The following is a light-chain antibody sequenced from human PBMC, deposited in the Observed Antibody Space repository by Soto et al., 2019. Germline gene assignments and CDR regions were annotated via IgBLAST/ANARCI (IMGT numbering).Light chain of an antibody. V-gene: IGKV1-16*01. CDR1: QXXXXY. Sequence: DIQMTQSPSSLSASVGDRVTITCRASQXXXXYLVWVQQKPGKAPKSLITVASKLQSGVPSRFXXSAXGXXXXXXXXXLXPEDFATYYCQQYKSYPWTFGQGTKVEIK. CDR2: VAS. CDR3: QQYKSYPWT. J-gene: IGKJ1*01.